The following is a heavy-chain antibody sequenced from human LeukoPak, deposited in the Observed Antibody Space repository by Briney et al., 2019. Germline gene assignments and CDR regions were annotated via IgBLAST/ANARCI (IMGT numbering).Heavy chain of an antibody. CDR3: ARRLRWGNWFDP. CDR2: INHSGST. Sequence: SETLSLACAVYGGSFSGYYWSWIRQPPGKGLEWIGEINHSGSTNYNPSLKSRVTISVDTSKNQFSLKLSSVTAADTAVYYCARRLRWGNWFDPWGQGTLVTVSS. V-gene: IGHV4-34*01. J-gene: IGHJ5*02. CDR1: GGSFSGYY. D-gene: IGHD4-23*01.